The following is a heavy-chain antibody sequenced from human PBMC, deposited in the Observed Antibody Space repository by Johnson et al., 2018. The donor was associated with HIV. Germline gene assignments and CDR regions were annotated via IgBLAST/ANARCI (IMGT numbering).Heavy chain of an antibody. J-gene: IGHJ3*02. Sequence: QVQLVESGGGVVQPGRSLRLSCAASGFTFSDYYMSWIRQAPGKGLEWVSYISSSGTTIYSADSVKGRFTTSRDNTNNSLYLQMNSLKAEDTAVYYCARSKDCSVGTCPDGLDIWGQGTMVIVSS. D-gene: IGHD2-15*01. CDR3: ARSKDCSVGTCPDGLDI. CDR1: GFTFSDYY. V-gene: IGHV3-11*04. CDR2: ISSSGTTI.